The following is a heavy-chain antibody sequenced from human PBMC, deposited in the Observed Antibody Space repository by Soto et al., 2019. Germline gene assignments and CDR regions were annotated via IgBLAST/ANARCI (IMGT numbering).Heavy chain of an antibody. Sequence: SETLSLTCAVYGGSFSGYYWSWIRQPPGKGLEWIGEINHSGSTNYNPSLRSRVTISVDTSKNQFSLKLSSVTAADTAVYYCASPSPSAVTSRGYDYWGQGTLVTVSS. D-gene: IGHD4-17*01. J-gene: IGHJ4*02. CDR1: GGSFSGYY. CDR3: ASPSPSAVTSRGYDY. CDR2: INHSGST. V-gene: IGHV4-34*01.